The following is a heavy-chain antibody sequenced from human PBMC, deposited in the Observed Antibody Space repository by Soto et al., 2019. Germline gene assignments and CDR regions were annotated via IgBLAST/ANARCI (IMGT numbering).Heavy chain of an antibody. Sequence: SETLSLTCAVYGGSFSGYYWSWIRQPPGKGLEWIGEINHSGSTNYNPSLKSRVTISVDTSKNQFSLKLSSVTAADTAVYYCARNLGFPEPDRHITMVRGLYYYMDVWGKGTTVTVSS. CDR3: ARNLGFPEPDRHITMVRGLYYYMDV. D-gene: IGHD3-10*01. J-gene: IGHJ6*03. CDR2: INHSGST. V-gene: IGHV4-34*01. CDR1: GGSFSGYY.